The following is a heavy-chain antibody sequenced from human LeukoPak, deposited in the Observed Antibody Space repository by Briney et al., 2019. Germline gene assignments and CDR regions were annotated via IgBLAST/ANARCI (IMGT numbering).Heavy chain of an antibody. D-gene: IGHD4-11*01. CDR1: GFTVSSNY. J-gene: IGHJ5*02. CDR3: ASRAAVTTDRFWFDP. CDR2: IYSGGST. V-gene: IGHV3-53*01. Sequence: GRSLRLSCAASGFTVSSNYMSWVRQAPGKGLKWVSVIYSGGSTYYADSVKGRFTISRDNSKNTLYLQMNSLRAEDTAVYYCASRAAVTTDRFWFDPWGQGTLVTVSS.